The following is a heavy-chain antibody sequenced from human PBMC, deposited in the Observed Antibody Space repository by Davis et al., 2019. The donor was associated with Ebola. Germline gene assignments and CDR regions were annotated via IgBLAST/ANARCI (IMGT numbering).Heavy chain of an antibody. Sequence: SETLSLTCAVYGGSFSGYYWSWIRQPPGKGLEWIGEINHSGSTNYNPSLKSRVTISVDTSKNQFSLKLSSVTAADTAVYYCARVDYDFWSGYYTGFWFDPWGQGTLVTVSS. D-gene: IGHD3-3*01. J-gene: IGHJ5*02. CDR2: INHSGST. CDR3: ARVDYDFWSGYYTGFWFDP. V-gene: IGHV4-34*01. CDR1: GGSFSGYY.